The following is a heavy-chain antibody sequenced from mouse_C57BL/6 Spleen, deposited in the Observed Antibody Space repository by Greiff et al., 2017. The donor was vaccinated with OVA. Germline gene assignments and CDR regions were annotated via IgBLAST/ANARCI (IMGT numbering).Heavy chain of an antibody. D-gene: IGHD1-1*01. CDR2: ISSGSSTI. CDR3: ARHTTVVGDD. J-gene: IGHJ2*01. V-gene: IGHV5-17*01. Sequence: EVMLVESGGGLVKPGGSLKLSCAASGFTFSDYGMHWVRQAPEKGLEWVAYISSGSSTIYYADTVKGRFTFSRDNAKNTLFLQMTSLRSEDTAMYYCARHTTVVGDDWGQGTTLTVSS. CDR1: GFTFSDYG.